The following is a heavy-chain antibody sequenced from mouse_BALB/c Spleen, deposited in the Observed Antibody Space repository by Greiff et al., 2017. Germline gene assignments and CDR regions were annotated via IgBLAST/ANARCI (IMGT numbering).Heavy chain of an antibody. J-gene: IGHJ2*01. Sequence: QVQLQQSGAELAKPGASVKMSCKASGYTFTSYWMHWVKQRPGQGLEWIGYINPSTGYTEYNQKFKDKATLTADKSSSTAYMQLSSLTSEDSAVYYCARRGLRPNYFDYWGQGTTLTVSS. CDR1: GYTFTSYW. CDR3: ARRGLRPNYFDY. V-gene: IGHV1-7*01. D-gene: IGHD2-4*01. CDR2: INPSTGYT.